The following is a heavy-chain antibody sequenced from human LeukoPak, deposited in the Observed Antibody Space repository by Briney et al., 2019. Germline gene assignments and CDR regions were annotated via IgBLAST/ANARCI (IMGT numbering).Heavy chain of an antibody. V-gene: IGHV3-30-3*01. CDR2: MSYDGSNK. CDR1: GFTFSSYA. J-gene: IGHJ4*02. CDR3: ARVGRWLQFVPDY. D-gene: IGHD5-24*01. Sequence: GRSLRLSCAASGFTFSSYAMHWVRQAPGKGLEWVAVMSYDGSNKYYADSVKGRFTISRDNSKNTLYLQMNSLRAEDTAVYYCARVGRWLQFVPDYWGQGTLVTVSS.